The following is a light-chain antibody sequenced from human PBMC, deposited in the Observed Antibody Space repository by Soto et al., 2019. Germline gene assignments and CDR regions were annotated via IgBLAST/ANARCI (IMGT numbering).Light chain of an antibody. V-gene: IGKV1-5*03. CDR1: QRISSW. Sequence: DIQMTQSPSTLSASVGDRVTITCRASQRISSWLAWYQQKPGKAPKLLIYKASSLESGVSSRFSGSGSGTAFTLTISSLQPDDFATYYCQQYNSYSRTFGQGTKVEIK. CDR3: QQYNSYSRT. J-gene: IGKJ1*01. CDR2: KAS.